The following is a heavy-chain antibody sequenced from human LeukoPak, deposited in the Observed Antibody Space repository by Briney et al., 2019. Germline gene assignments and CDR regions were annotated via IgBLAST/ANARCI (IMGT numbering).Heavy chain of an antibody. CDR1: GYTFTNFG. CDR2: ISPYNGNT. CDR3: ARGGVGHCSGGSCPTSWFDP. Sequence: ASVKVSCKASGYTFTNFGISWVRQAPGQGLEWMGWISPYNGNTDYPRKVQGRVTMTTDTSTSTAFTDLRRLRTDDTAVYYCARGGVGHCSGGSCPTSWFDPWGQGTLVTVSS. V-gene: IGHV1-18*01. J-gene: IGHJ5*02. D-gene: IGHD2-15*01.